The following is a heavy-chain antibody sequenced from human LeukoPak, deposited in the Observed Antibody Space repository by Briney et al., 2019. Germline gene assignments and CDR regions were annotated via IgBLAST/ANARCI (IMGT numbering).Heavy chain of an antibody. D-gene: IGHD4-17*01. Sequence: SETLSLTCAVYGGSFSGYYWSWIRQPPGKGLEWIGEINHSGSTNYNPSLKSRVTISVDTSKNQFSLKLSSVTAADTAVYYCATSPIYDYGSYYFDYWGQGTLVTVSS. CDR2: INHSGST. CDR1: GGSFSGYY. J-gene: IGHJ4*02. V-gene: IGHV4-34*01. CDR3: ATSPIYDYGSYYFDY.